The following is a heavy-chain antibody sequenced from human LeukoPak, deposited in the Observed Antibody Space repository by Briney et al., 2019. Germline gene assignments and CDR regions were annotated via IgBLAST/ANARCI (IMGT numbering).Heavy chain of an antibody. CDR2: ISNDGVNT. CDR1: GFTFSSYW. J-gene: IGHJ1*01. D-gene: IGHD1-26*01. CDR3: AKNVVGTTD. V-gene: IGHV3-23*01. Sequence: QPGGSLRLSCAASGFTFSSYWMHWVRQAPGKGLEWVSGISNDGVNTNYANSVKGRFTISRDNSKNTLYLQMSSLRAEDTAVYFCAKNVVGTTDWGQGTLLTVSS.